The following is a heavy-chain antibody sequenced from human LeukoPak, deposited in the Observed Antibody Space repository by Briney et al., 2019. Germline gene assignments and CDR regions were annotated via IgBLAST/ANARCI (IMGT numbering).Heavy chain of an antibody. D-gene: IGHD1-26*01. J-gene: IGHJ4*02. V-gene: IGHV1-2*02. CDR3: ARGSPGGATPQRPFPY. Sequence: ASVKVSCKASGYTLTGYYMHWVRQAPGQGLEWTGSINPNSGGTNYAQKFQGRVTMTRDTSISTAYMELSRLRSDDTAVYYCARGSPGGATPQRPFPYWGQGTLVTVSS. CDR1: GYTLTGYY. CDR2: INPNSGGT.